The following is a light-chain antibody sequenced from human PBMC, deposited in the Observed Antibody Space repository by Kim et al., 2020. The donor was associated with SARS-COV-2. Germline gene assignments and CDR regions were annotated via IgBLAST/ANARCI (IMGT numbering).Light chain of an antibody. Sequence: VTPGQTASITCSGDKLGDKYACWYQQKPGPSPVLVIYQDSKRPSGIPERFSGSNSGNTATLTISGTQAMDEADYYCQAWDSSTAVFGTGTKVTVL. J-gene: IGLJ1*01. CDR3: QAWDSSTAV. CDR1: KLGDKY. CDR2: QDS. V-gene: IGLV3-1*01.